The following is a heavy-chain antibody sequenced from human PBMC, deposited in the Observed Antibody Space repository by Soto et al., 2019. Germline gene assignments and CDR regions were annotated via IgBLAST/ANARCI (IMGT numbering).Heavy chain of an antibody. J-gene: IGHJ4*02. V-gene: IGHV4-59*01. CDR1: GGSISSYY. Sequence: SETLSLTCTVSGGSISSYYWSWIRQPPGKGLEWIGYIYYSGSTNYNPSLKSRVTISVDTSKNQFSLKLSSVTAADTAVYYCARGVRGYCGGDCYSYYFDYWGQGTLVTVSS. CDR2: IYYSGST. D-gene: IGHD2-21*02. CDR3: ARGVRGYCGGDCYSYYFDY.